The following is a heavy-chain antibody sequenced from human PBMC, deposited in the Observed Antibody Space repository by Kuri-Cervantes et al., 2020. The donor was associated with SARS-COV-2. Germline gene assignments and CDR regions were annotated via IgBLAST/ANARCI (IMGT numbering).Heavy chain of an antibody. D-gene: IGHD2-2*01. Sequence: LSLTCTASGFTFGDYAMSWVRQAPGKGLEWVGFIRSKAYGGTTEYAASVKGRFTISRDDSKSIAYLQMNSLKTEDTAVYYCTRAIVVVPAATTHDAFDIWGQGTMVTVSS. J-gene: IGHJ3*02. CDR1: GFTFGDYA. CDR2: IRSKAYGGTT. CDR3: TRAIVVVPAATTHDAFDI. V-gene: IGHV3-49*04.